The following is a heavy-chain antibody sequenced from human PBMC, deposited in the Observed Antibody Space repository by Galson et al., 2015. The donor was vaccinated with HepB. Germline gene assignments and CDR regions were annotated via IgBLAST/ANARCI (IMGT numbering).Heavy chain of an antibody. CDR3: ARASITMFRGVIIEPVLSLDY. D-gene: IGHD3-10*01. J-gene: IGHJ4*02. CDR2: IYTSGST. CDR1: GGSISSGSYY. Sequence: TLSLTCTVSGGSISSGSYYWSWIRQPAGKGLEWIGRIYTSGSTNYNPSLKSRVTMSVDTSKNQFSLKLSSVTAADTAVYYCARASITMFRGVIIEPVLSLDYWGQGTLVTVSS. V-gene: IGHV4-61*02.